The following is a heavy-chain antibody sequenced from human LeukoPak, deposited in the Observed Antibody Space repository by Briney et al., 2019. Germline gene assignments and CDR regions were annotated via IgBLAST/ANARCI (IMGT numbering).Heavy chain of an antibody. CDR1: GGSISSYY. CDR3: ARCGDGGYDMDY. D-gene: IGHD5-12*01. CDR2: IYYSGST. J-gene: IGHJ4*02. Sequence: SETLSLTCTVSGGSISSYYWSWIRQPPGKGLEWIGYIYYSGSTNYNPSLKSRVTISVDTSKNQFSLKLSSVTAADTAVCYCARCGDGGYDMDYWGQGTLVTVSS. V-gene: IGHV4-59*01.